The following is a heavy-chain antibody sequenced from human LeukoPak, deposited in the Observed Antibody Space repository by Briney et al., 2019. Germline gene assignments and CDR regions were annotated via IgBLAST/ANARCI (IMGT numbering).Heavy chain of an antibody. CDR2: VYYSGST. V-gene: IGHV4-39*01. J-gene: IGHJ4*02. CDR3: TRLFGSSSGF. Sequence: PSETLSLTCTVSGGSISSSSYYWGWIRQPPGKGLEWIGSVYYSGSTYYNPSLKSRVTISIDTSKNQFSLKLSSVTAADTAVYYCTRLFGSSSGFWGQGTLVTVSS. D-gene: IGHD1-26*01. CDR1: GGSISSSSYY.